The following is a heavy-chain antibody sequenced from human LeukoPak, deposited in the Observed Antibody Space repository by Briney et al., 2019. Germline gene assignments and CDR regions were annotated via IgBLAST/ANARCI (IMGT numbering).Heavy chain of an antibody. D-gene: IGHD3-9*01. CDR1: GDSTRIYY. V-gene: IGHV4-59*01. Sequence: SETLSLTCTLSGDSTRIYYWIYTRQPPGKGLEWIACISYSGRTKYNTSLKSRVTISVGTSKNQLSLKLSSVNAADTAVYYCAHGPGFDCMGYLNWFHPSGSGTLFAVSS. J-gene: IGHJ5*02. CDR2: ISYSGRT. CDR3: AHGPGFDCMGYLNWFHP.